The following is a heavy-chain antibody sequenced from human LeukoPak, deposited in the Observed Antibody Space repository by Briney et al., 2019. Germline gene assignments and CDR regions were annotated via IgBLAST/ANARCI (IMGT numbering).Heavy chain of an antibody. CDR1: GGSISSYY. CDR3: ATYNYGLDAFDI. J-gene: IGHJ3*02. V-gene: IGHV4-4*07. CDR2: IYTSGST. Sequence: RTSETLSLTCTVSGGSISSYYWSWIRQPAGKGLEWIGRIYTSGSTNYNPSLKSRVTMSVDTPKNQFSLKLSSVTAADTAIYYCATYNYGLDAFDIWGRGTMVTVSS. D-gene: IGHD5-18*01.